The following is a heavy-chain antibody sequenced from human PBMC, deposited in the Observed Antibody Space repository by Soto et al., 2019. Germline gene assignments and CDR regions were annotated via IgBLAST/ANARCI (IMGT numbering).Heavy chain of an antibody. V-gene: IGHV1-3*01. CDR1: GYTFTSYA. CDR3: ASHCSSTSCPYYYYGMDV. D-gene: IGHD2-2*01. J-gene: IGHJ6*02. Sequence: QVQLVQSGAEVKKPGASVKVSCKASGYTFTSYAMHWVRQAPGQRLEWMGWINAGNGNTKYSQKFQGRVTSTRDTSASTAYMELSSLRSEDTAVYYCASHCSSTSCPYYYYGMDVWGQGTTVTVSS. CDR2: INAGNGNT.